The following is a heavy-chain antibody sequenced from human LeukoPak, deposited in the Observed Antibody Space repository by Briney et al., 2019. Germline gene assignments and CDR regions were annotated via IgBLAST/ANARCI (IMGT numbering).Heavy chain of an antibody. J-gene: IGHJ4*02. V-gene: IGHV1-8*01. CDR3: ARGGEDIVVVPAAIIELNFDY. Sequence: ASVKVSCKASGYTFTSYDINWVRQATGQGLEWMGWMNPNSGNTGYAQKFQGRVTMTRNTSISTAYMELSSLRSEDTAVYYCARGGEDIVVVPAAIIELNFDYWGQGTLVTVSS. D-gene: IGHD2-2*02. CDR1: GYTFTSYD. CDR2: MNPNSGNT.